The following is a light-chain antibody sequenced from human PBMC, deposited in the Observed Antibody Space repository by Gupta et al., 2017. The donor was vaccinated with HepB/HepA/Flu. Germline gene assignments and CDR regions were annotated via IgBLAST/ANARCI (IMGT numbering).Light chain of an antibody. J-gene: IGLJ2*01. CDR2: VESSGRY. V-gene: IGLV4-60*03. CDR3: ETWDSNIRV. Sequence: QLLVTQSSSASASLGSSVQLTCTLSSGYSHYSIGWHQQQPGKAPRFLMMVESSGRYNKGSGSPDRFSASSSGAARYLTISNLQSEDEDDYYCETWDSNIRVFGGGTKLTVL. CDR1: SGYSHYS.